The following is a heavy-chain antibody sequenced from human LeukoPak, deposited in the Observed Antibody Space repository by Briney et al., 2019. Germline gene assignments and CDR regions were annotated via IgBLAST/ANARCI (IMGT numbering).Heavy chain of an antibody. D-gene: IGHD2-15*01. CDR3: ARLDCIVEGCYNH. Sequence: KASETLSLTCSVSGDSVTRNWIQQPPGKGLEWIGYVSSDGTTNYTPSLRSRLIISVDTAKNSISLILTSVTAADTAIYYCARLDCIVEGCYNHWGRGTLVTVSS. V-gene: IGHV4-59*08. CDR1: GDSVT. CDR2: VSSDGTT. J-gene: IGHJ5*02.